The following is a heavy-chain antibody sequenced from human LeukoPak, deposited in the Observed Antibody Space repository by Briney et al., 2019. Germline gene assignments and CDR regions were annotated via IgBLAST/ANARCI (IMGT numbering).Heavy chain of an antibody. CDR2: ISGSGGST. Sequence: PGGSLRLSCAASGFTFSSYAMSWVRQAPGKGLEWVSAISGSGGSTYYADSVKGRFTISRDNSKNTLYLQMNSLGAEDTAVYYCAKTYLVVPAAIHFDYWGQGTLVTVSS. J-gene: IGHJ4*02. V-gene: IGHV3-23*01. CDR1: GFTFSSYA. D-gene: IGHD2-2*02. CDR3: AKTYLVVPAAIHFDY.